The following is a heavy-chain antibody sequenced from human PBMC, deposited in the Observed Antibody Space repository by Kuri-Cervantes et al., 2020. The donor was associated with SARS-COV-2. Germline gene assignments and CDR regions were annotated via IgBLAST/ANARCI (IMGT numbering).Heavy chain of an antibody. V-gene: IGHV4-34*01. CDR1: GCSISSYY. Sequence: SETLSLTCTVSGCSISSYYWSWIRQPPGKGLEWIGEINHSGSTNYNPSLKSRVTISVDTSKNQFSLKLSSVTAADTAVYYCARGRDYYDSSGYPDSEYFQHWGQGTLVTVSS. J-gene: IGHJ1*01. CDR2: INHSGST. D-gene: IGHD3-22*01. CDR3: ARGRDYYDSSGYPDSEYFQH.